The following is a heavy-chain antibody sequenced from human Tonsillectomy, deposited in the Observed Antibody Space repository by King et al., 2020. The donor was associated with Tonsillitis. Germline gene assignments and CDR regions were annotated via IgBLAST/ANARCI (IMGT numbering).Heavy chain of an antibody. J-gene: IGHJ4*02. CDR1: GFTFSTYA. CDR2: ISGSAGST. CDR3: AKIPELATITFGDDY. V-gene: IGHV3-23*04. Sequence: VQLVESGGGLVQPGGSLRLSCAASGFTFSTYAMSWVRQPPGKGLEWVSAISGSAGSTYYADSVKGRFTISRDNSKNTLYLQMNSLRAEDTAVYYCAKIPELATITFGDDYWGQGTLVTVSS. D-gene: IGHD5-24*01.